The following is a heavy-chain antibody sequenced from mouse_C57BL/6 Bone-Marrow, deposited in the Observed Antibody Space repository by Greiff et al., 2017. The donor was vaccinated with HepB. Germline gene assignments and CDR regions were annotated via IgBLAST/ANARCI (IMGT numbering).Heavy chain of an antibody. CDR1: GYTFTSYW. CDR2: IDPSDSYT. Sequence: QVQLKQPGAELVMPGASVKLSCKASGYTFTSYWMHWVKQRPGQGLEWIGEIDPSDSYTNYNQKFKGKSTLTVDKSSSTAYMQLSSLTSEDSAVYYCARPYYYGSSSWFAYWGQGTLVTVSA. J-gene: IGHJ3*01. D-gene: IGHD1-1*01. CDR3: ARPYYYGSSSWFAY. V-gene: IGHV1-69*01.